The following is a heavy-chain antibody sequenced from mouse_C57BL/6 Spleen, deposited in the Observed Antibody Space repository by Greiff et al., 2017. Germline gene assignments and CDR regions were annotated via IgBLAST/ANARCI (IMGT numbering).Heavy chain of an antibody. V-gene: IGHV1-80*01. CDR3: ARSYDYDVGFDY. CDR2: IYPGDGDT. J-gene: IGHJ2*01. Sequence: QVQLKQSGAELVKPGASVKISCKASGYAFSSYWMNWVKQRPGKGLEWIGQIYPGDGDTNYNGKFKGKATLTADKSSSTAYMQLSSLTSEDSAVYFCARSYDYDVGFDYWGQGTTLTVSS. CDR1: GYAFSSYW. D-gene: IGHD2-4*01.